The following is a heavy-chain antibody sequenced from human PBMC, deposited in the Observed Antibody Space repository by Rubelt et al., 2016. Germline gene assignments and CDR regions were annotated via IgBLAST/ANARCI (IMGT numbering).Heavy chain of an antibody. CDR2: ISYSGST. D-gene: IGHD6-13*01. V-gene: IGHV4-59*08. Sequence: QVQLQESGPGLVKPSETLSLTCTVSGGSISSYHWSWIRQPPGKGLEWIGFISYSGSTNYSPSLKSRVTISVDTSRNQFSLKLSSVTAADTAVDYCAGSESGIAAAPDWFDPWGQGALVTVSS. CDR3: AGSESGIAAAPDWFDP. J-gene: IGHJ5*02. CDR1: GGSISSYH.